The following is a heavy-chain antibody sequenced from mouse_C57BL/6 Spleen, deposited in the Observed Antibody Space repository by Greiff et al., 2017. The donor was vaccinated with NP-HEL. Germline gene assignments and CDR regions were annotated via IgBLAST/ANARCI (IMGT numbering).Heavy chain of an antibody. D-gene: IGHD1-1*02. CDR3: ARRILYGWFDY. CDR2: IYPGDGDT. V-gene: IGHV1-82*01. J-gene: IGHJ2*01. CDR1: GYAFSSSW. Sequence: VQLQQSGPELVKPGASVKISCKASGYAFSSSWMNWVKQRPGKGLEWIGRIYPGDGDTNYNGKFKGKATLTADKSSSTAYMQLSSLTSEDSAVYFCARRILYGWFDYWGQGTTLTVSS.